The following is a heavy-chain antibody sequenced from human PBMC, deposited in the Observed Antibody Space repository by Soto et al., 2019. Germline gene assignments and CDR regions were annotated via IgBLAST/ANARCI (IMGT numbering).Heavy chain of an antibody. J-gene: IGHJ6*02. CDR2: ISYDGSNK. Sequence: PGGSLRLSCAASGFTFSSYGMHWVRQAPGKWLEWVAVISYDGSNKYYADSVKGRFTISRDNSKNTLYLQMNSLRAEDTAVYYCAKGEPGRDGYNYYYYGMDVWGQGXTVTVYS. CDR1: GFTFSSYG. D-gene: IGHD5-12*01. CDR3: AKGEPGRDGYNYYYYGMDV. V-gene: IGHV3-30*18.